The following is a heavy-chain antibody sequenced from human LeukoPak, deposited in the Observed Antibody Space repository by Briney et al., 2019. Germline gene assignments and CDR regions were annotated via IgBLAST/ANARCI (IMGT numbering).Heavy chain of an antibody. CDR1: GYTFTSYA. CDR2: INAGNGNT. Sequence: ASVKVSCKASGYTFTSYAMHWVRQAPEQRLEWMGWINAGNGNTKYSQKFQGRVTITRDTSASTAYMELSSPRSEDTAVYYCARGLLWFGELLPESHFDYXXQGTLVTVSS. CDR3: ARGLLWFGELLPESHFDY. J-gene: IGHJ4*02. V-gene: IGHV1-3*01. D-gene: IGHD3-10*01.